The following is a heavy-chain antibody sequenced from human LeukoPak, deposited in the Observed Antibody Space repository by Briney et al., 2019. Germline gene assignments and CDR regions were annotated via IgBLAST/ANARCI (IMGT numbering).Heavy chain of an antibody. D-gene: IGHD3-3*01. Sequence: SETLSLTCAVSGVSISSSNWWCWVRQPPGKGVEWVGEIYHSGSTNYNPSLKSRVTISVDTSKNQFSLKLSSVTAADTAVYYCARGRSGVDFWSGYYYFDYWGQGTLVTVSS. V-gene: IGHV4-4*02. J-gene: IGHJ4*02. CDR2: IYHSGST. CDR3: ARGRSGVDFWSGYYYFDY. CDR1: GVSISSSNW.